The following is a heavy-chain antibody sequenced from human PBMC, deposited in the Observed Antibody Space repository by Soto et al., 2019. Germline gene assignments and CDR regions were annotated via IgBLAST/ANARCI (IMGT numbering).Heavy chain of an antibody. CDR2: IGSSGVDM. D-gene: IGHD3-16*01. Sequence: EVQLVESGGGLVKPGGSLRLSCAASGFTFSTSTMNWVRQAPGKGLEWVSSIGSSGVDMYYADSVRGRFTISRDNAKNSLYVVMNGLRVEDTAVYYCVRGDYRDHWGQGTLVTVSS. CDR3: VRGDYRDH. J-gene: IGHJ4*02. V-gene: IGHV3-21*06. CDR1: GFTFSTST.